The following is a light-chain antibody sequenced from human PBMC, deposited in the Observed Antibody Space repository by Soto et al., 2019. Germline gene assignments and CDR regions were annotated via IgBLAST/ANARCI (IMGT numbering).Light chain of an antibody. J-gene: IGLJ1*01. CDR1: SGHSSYI. CDR3: ETWDSNTHV. CDR2: LEGSGSY. V-gene: IGLV4-60*02. Sequence: QLVLTQLSSASASLGSSVKLTCTLSSGHSSYIIAWHQQQPGKAPRYLMKLEGSGSYNKGSGVPDRFSGSSSGADRYLTIANLQFEDEADYYCETWDSNTHVFGTGTKLTVL.